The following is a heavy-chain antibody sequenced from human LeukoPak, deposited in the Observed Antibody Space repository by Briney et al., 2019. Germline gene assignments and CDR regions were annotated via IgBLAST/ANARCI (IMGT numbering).Heavy chain of an antibody. CDR3: ARDQGSEGY. J-gene: IGHJ4*02. CDR2: IKQDGSEK. Sequence: PGGSLRLSCAASGLTFSSYWMSWVRQAPGKGLEWVANIKQDGSEKYYVDSVKGRFTISRDNAKNSLYLQMNSLRAEDTAVYYCARDQGSEGYWGQGTLVTVSS. V-gene: IGHV3-7*01. CDR1: GLTFSSYW.